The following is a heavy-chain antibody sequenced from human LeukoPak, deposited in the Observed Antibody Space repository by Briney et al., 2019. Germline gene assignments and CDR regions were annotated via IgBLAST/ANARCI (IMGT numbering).Heavy chain of an antibody. D-gene: IGHD6-13*01. CDR3: ARGRGQQLGNFDY. V-gene: IGHV4-38-2*02. J-gene: IGHJ4*02. Sequence: PSETLSLTCTVSGYSISSGYYWGWIRQPPGKGLEWIESMYHSGSTYYNPSLKSRVTMSVDTSKNQFSLKLSSVTAADTAVYYCARGRGQQLGNFDYWGQGTLVTVSS. CDR1: GYSISSGYY. CDR2: MYHSGST.